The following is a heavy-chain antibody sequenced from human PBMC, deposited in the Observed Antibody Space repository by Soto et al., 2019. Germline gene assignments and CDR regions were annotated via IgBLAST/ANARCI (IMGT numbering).Heavy chain of an antibody. Sequence: GGSLRLSCAASGFTFSSYAMSWVRQAPGKGLGWVSAISGSGGSTYYADSVKGRFTISRDNSKNTLYLQMNSLRAEDTAVYYCAKRAGIAAAGKGTPFDYWGQGTLVTVSS. V-gene: IGHV3-23*01. CDR3: AKRAGIAAAGKGTPFDY. CDR1: GFTFSSYA. CDR2: ISGSGGST. D-gene: IGHD6-13*01. J-gene: IGHJ4*02.